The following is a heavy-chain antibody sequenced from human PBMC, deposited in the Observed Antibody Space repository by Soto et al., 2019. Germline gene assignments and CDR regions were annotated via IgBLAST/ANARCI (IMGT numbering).Heavy chain of an antibody. CDR3: AKEIAAAGDFYYYYGMDV. CDR1: GFTFSNSA. D-gene: IGHD6-13*01. J-gene: IGHJ6*02. V-gene: IGHV3-23*01. Sequence: GGSLRLSCAASGFTFSNSAMSWVRQAPGRGLEWVSGVSGSGSSTNYADSVNGRFTISRDNSKNTLYLQMNSLRAEDTDVYYCAKEIAAAGDFYYYYGMDVWGQGTTVTVSS. CDR2: VSGSGSST.